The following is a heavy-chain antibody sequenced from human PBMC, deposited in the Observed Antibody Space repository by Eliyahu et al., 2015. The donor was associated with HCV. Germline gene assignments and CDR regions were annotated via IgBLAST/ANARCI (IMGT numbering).Heavy chain of an antibody. V-gene: IGHV3-48*01. CDR1: GFTFXSYS. CDR3: ARDAYAYYYDSSGLWSWFDP. J-gene: IGHJ5*02. CDR2: ISSTSTTI. Sequence: EVQLVESGGGLVQPGGSLRLSCXASGFTFXSYSXNWVRQAPGKGLEWVSYISSTSTTIYYADSVKXRFTISRDNAKNSLYLQMNSLRAEDTAVYYCARDAYAYYYDSSGLWSWFDPWVQGTLVTVSS. D-gene: IGHD3-22*01.